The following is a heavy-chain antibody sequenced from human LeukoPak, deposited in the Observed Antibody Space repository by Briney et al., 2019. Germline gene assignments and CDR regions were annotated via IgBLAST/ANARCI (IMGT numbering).Heavy chain of an antibody. CDR2: INPNTGAT. J-gene: IGHJ3*02. CDR1: GYTFTAYY. V-gene: IGHV1-2*02. Sequence: ASAKVSCKASGYTFTAYYMHWVRQAPGQGLEWMGWINPNTGATSYAQKFQDRVTMTRDTSISTAYMDFSRLRCEDRAVYYCARALLTALVKTSGGDIWGQGTMVTVSS. CDR3: ARALLTALVKTSGGDI. D-gene: IGHD5-18*01.